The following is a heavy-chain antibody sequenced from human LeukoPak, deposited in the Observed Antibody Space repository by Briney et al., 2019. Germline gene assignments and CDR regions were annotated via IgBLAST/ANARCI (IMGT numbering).Heavy chain of an antibody. CDR2: IWYDGSNK. V-gene: IGHV3-33*01. Sequence: PGGSLRLSCAASGFTFSSYGMHWVRQAPGKGLEWVAVIWYDGSNKYYADSVKGRFTISRDNSKNKLYLQMNSLRAEDTAVYYCARGLVAAAGKGLKGAGYYYYYYGMDVWGQGTTVTVSS. CDR3: ARGLVAAAGKGLKGAGYYYYYYGMDV. CDR1: GFTFSSYG. D-gene: IGHD6-13*01. J-gene: IGHJ6*02.